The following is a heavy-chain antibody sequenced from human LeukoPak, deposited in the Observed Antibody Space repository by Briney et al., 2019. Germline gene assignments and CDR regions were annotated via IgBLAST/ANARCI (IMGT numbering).Heavy chain of an antibody. D-gene: IGHD1-26*01. J-gene: IGHJ4*02. Sequence: GGSLRLSCVSSGFIFTDYWMHWVRQVPGKGPVWVGRIDKEGSAAFYAESVKGRFTISRDNVKSTVYLQMNSLTAEDTAVYHCARGGYSGSYYRFDWGQGTLVTVSS. CDR1: GFIFTDYW. CDR3: ARGGYSGSYYRFD. CDR2: IDKEGSAA. V-gene: IGHV3-74*01.